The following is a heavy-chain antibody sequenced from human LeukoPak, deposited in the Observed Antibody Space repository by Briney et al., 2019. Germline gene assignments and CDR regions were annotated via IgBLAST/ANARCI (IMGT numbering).Heavy chain of an antibody. V-gene: IGHV4-39*07. CDR1: GGSISSSSYY. CDR3: ARGPHYYDSSGYYRPIYRSTLYHFDY. CDR2: INHSGST. Sequence: SETLSLTCTVSGGSISSSSYYWGWIRQPPGKGLEWIGEINHSGSTNYNPSLKSRVTISVDTSKNQFSLKLSSVTAADTAVYYCARGPHYYDSSGYYRPIYRSTLYHFDYWGQGTLVTVSS. D-gene: IGHD3-22*01. J-gene: IGHJ4*02.